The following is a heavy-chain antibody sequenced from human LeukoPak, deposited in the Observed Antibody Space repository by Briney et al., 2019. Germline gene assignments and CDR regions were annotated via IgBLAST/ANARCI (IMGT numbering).Heavy chain of an antibody. V-gene: IGHV4-39*01. CDR2: IYYSGST. Sequence: PSETLSLTCTVSGGSISSSSYYWGWIRQPPGKGLEWIGSIYYSGSTYYNPSLKSRVTISVDTSNNQFSLKLSSVTAADTAVYYCASHKGPYGSGSYYPDYWGQGTLVTVSS. CDR3: ASHKGPYGSGSYYPDY. J-gene: IGHJ4*02. CDR1: GGSISSSSYY. D-gene: IGHD3-10*01.